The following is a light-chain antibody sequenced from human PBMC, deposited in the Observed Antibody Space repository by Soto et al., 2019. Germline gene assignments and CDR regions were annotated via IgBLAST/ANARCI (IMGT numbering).Light chain of an antibody. V-gene: IGLV1-40*01. J-gene: IGLJ2*01. CDR3: AAWDDSLSGVV. CDR1: SSNIGAGYD. Sequence: QSVLTQPPSVSGAPGQRVTISCTGSSSNIGAGYDVHWYQQLPGTAPKLLISGNNNRPSGVPDRFSGSKSGTSASLAISGLRSEDEADYYCAAWDDSLSGVVFGGGTKLTVL. CDR2: GNN.